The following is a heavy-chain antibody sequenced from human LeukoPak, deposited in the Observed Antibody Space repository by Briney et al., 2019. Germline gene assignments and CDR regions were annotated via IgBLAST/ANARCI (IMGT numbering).Heavy chain of an antibody. V-gene: IGHV3-30-3*01. CDR1: GFTFSSYA. CDR2: ISYDGSNK. CDR3: ARDRYCSSTSCYSSEGFDP. J-gene: IGHJ5*02. D-gene: IGHD2-2*01. Sequence: HTGGSLRLSRAASGFTFSSYAMHWVRQAPGKGLEWVAVISYDGSNKYYADSVKGRSTISRDNSKNTLYLQMNSLRAEDTAVYYCARDRYCSSTSCYSSEGFDPWGQGTLVTVSS.